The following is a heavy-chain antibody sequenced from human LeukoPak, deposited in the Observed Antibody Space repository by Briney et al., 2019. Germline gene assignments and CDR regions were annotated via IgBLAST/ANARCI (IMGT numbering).Heavy chain of an antibody. V-gene: IGHV4-59*01. CDR3: ARGLGRSYYYDSSGYFDY. J-gene: IGHJ4*02. D-gene: IGHD3-22*01. Sequence: SETLSLTCTVSGGSISSYYWSWIRQPPGKGLEWIGYIYYSGSTNYNPSLKSRVTISVDTSKNQFSLKLSSVTAAGTAVYYCARGLGRSYYYDSSGYFDYWGQGTLVTVSS. CDR2: IYYSGST. CDR1: GGSISSYY.